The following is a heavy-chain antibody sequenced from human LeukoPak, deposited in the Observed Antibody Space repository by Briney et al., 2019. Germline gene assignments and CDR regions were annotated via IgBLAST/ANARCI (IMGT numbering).Heavy chain of an antibody. CDR3: ARRGAPSKLYYFDS. V-gene: IGHV4-59*08. CDR1: SASVTTHY. D-gene: IGHD1-26*01. Sequence: SETLPLTCTVSSASVTTHYWAWIRQPPGKGLGWIGFVSKTGNTNYNPSLKSRVTISADTSKNIFSLKLRTLTAADTAVYFCARRGAPSKLYYFDSWGPGTLVIVSS. J-gene: IGHJ4*02. CDR2: VSKTGNT.